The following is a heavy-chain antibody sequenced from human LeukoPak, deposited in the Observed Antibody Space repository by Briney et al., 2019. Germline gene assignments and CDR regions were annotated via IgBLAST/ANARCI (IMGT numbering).Heavy chain of an antibody. Sequence: GGSLRLSCAASGSTFRTHWMHWVRQAPGKGLVWVSRINSDGSNTTYADSVEGRFTISRDNAKNTLYLQMNSLRGEDTAVYYCARGRGYSYGQGGMDVWAKGPRSPSP. CDR2: INSDGSNT. D-gene: IGHD5-18*01. J-gene: IGHJ6*02. CDR1: GSTFRTHW. V-gene: IGHV3-74*01. CDR3: ARGRGYSYGQGGMDV.